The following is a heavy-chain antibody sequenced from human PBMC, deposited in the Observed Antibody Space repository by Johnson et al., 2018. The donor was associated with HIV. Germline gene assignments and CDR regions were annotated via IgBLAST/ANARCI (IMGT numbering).Heavy chain of an antibody. CDR1: GFTFSSYA. D-gene: IGHD5-24*01. J-gene: IGHJ3*02. V-gene: IGHV3-30-3*01. CDR3: ARDMGEMATPIRGLDAFDI. Sequence: QVQLLESGGGVVQPGRSLRLSCAASGFTFSSYAMHWVRQAPGKGLEWVAVISYEGSNKYYADSVKGRFTISRDNSKNTLYLQMNSLRAEDTAVYYCARDMGEMATPIRGLDAFDIWGQGTMVTVSS. CDR2: ISYEGSNK.